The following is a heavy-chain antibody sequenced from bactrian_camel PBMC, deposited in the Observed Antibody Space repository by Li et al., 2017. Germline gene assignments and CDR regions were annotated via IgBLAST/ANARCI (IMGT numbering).Heavy chain of an antibody. J-gene: IGHJ4*01. CDR1: VYPYSSAC. Sequence: VQLVESGGGSVQAGGSLRLSCAASVYPYSSACMGWFRQAPGKEREGVAIIDPSGSTTYADSVKGRFTISKDNAKITLSLQMTSLKPEDSGMYYCAAERRVRLNYGGISSLDPDEYVYWGQGTQVTVS. V-gene: IGHV3S53*01. D-gene: IGHD5*01. CDR2: IDPSGST. CDR3: AAERRVRLNYGGISSLDPDEYVY.